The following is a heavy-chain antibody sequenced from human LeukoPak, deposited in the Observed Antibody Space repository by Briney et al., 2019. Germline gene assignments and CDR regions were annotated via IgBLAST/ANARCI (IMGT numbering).Heavy chain of an antibody. CDR1: GGTFSSYA. CDR3: ARAPEEFILVRGVLDY. Sequence: SVKVSCKASGGTFSSYAISWVRQAPGQGLEWMGGIIPIFGTANYAQKFQGRVTITADKSTSTAYMELSSLRSEDTAVYYCARAPEEFILVRGVLDYGGKGTLVTVPS. V-gene: IGHV1-69*06. CDR2: IIPIFGTA. D-gene: IGHD3-10*01. J-gene: IGHJ4*02.